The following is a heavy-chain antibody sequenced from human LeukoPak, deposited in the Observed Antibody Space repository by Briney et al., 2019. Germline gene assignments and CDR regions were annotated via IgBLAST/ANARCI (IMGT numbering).Heavy chain of an antibody. CDR1: GFTFSDYY. CDR3: ARDLRVCDDAFDI. CDR2: ISSSVSTI. V-gene: IGHV3-11*04. Sequence: GGSLRLSCAASGFTFSDYYMSWSRQAPGKGLESVSYISSSVSTIYSADSVKGRFTIYRDNAKISLYLQLISLTAAATSVYYCARDLRVCDDAFDIWGQGTMVTVSS. D-gene: IGHD6-6*01. J-gene: IGHJ3*02.